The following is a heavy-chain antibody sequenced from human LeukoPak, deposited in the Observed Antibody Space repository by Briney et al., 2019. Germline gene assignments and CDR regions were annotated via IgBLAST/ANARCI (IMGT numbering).Heavy chain of an antibody. Sequence: SETLSLTCTVSGGSISSSSYYWGWIRQPPGKGLEWIGSIYYSGSTYYNLSLKSRVTISVDTSKNQFSLKLSSVTAADTAVYCCARRDYDILTGYLGNFDYWGQGTLVTVSS. V-gene: IGHV4-39*01. CDR2: IYYSGST. CDR1: GGSISSSSYY. CDR3: ARRDYDILTGYLGNFDY. J-gene: IGHJ4*02. D-gene: IGHD3-9*01.